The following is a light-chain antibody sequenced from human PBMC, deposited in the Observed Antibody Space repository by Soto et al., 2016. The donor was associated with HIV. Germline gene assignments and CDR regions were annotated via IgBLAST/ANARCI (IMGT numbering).Light chain of an antibody. Sequence: SYVLTQPPSVSVAPGKTARITCGGNNIGSKSVHWYQQKPGQAPILLIYEETKRPSGIPERFSGSNSGSTATLTVSETQAMDEADYYCQAGDSNYVVFGGGTKLTVL. J-gene: IGLJ2*01. CDR3: QAGDSNYVV. CDR2: EET. V-gene: IGLV3-21*01. CDR1: NIGSKS.